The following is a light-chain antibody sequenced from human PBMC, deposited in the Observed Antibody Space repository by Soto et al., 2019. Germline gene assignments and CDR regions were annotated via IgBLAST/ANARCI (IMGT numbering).Light chain of an antibody. Sequence: DIQMTQSPTSLSASVGDRVTITCRASQSVSTYVNWYQQIPGKAPKLLISAASSLQSGVPSRFSGSGSGTDFTVTISSLQPEEFATYYCQQSYRTPLTFGGGTKV. CDR1: QSVSTY. V-gene: IGKV1-39*01. CDR2: AAS. CDR3: QQSYRTPLT. J-gene: IGKJ4*01.